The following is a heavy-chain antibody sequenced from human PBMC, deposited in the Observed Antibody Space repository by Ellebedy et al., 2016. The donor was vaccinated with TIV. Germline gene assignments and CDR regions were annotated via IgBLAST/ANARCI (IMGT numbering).Heavy chain of an antibody. D-gene: IGHD6-19*01. CDR3: ARDYSSGWYEYGMDV. CDR1: GFTFSSYS. V-gene: IGHV3-21*04. CDR2: ISSSSSYI. J-gene: IGHJ6*02. Sequence: GESLKISCAASGFTFSSYSMNWVRQAPGKGLEWVSSISSSSSYIYYADSVKGRFTISRDNAKNSLYLQMNSLRAEDTAVYYCARDYSSGWYEYGMDVWGQGTTVTVSS.